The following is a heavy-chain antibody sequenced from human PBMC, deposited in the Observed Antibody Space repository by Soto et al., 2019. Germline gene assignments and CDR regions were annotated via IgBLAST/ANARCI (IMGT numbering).Heavy chain of an antibody. CDR3: VRTAREGAVAPHWFDR. Sequence: SETLSLTCTVSGASIRSTDYYWSWIRQAPGKGLEWIGYVYYTGSTYYNPSLMSRLTISVDTSKNQFSLKLTSVTAAETAVYYCVRTAREGAVAPHWFDRWGQGTQVTV. CDR2: VYYTGST. V-gene: IGHV4-30-4*01. D-gene: IGHD2-21*02. J-gene: IGHJ5*02. CDR1: GASIRSTDYY.